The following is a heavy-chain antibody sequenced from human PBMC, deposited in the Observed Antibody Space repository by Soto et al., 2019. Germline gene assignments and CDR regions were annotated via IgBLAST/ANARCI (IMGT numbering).Heavy chain of an antibody. J-gene: IGHJ4*02. V-gene: IGHV1-69*02. Sequence: GASVKVSCKASGGTFSSYTISWVRQAPGQGLEWMGRIIPILGIANYAQKFQGRVTITADKSTSTAYMELSSLRSEDTAVYYCATQISVGDFDYWGQGTLVTVSS. CDR2: IIPILGIA. CDR3: ATQISVGDFDY. CDR1: GGTFSSYT. D-gene: IGHD3-16*01.